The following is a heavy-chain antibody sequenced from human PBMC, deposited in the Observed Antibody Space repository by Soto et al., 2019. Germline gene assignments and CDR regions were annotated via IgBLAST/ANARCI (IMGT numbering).Heavy chain of an antibody. CDR2: IDPYDTGI. D-gene: IGHD3-10*01. Sequence: EVQLVESGRGLVQPGGSLRLSCRDSGFTFSGDWMHWVRQAPGKGLEWVSRIDPYDTGISYADSVKGSFTISRDNAKSTLYLQMNSLRPEDTAVYYCTRETFGAREYWGQGTLVTVSS. CDR1: GFTFSGDW. V-gene: IGHV3-74*01. J-gene: IGHJ4*02. CDR3: TRETFGAREY.